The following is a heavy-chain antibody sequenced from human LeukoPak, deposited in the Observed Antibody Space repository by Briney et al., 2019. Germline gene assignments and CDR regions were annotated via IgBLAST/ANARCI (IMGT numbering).Heavy chain of an antibody. CDR2: INPNSGGT. CDR3: ARSSGWKYYVDY. J-gene: IGHJ4*02. D-gene: IGHD6-19*01. V-gene: IGHV1-2*02. CDR1: GYTFSGFY. Sequence: ASVKVSCKASGYTFSGFYIHWVRQAPGQGLEWMGWINPNSGGTNFAQKFQGRVTMTRDTSISTAYMELSRLRSDDAAVYFCARSSGWKYYVDYWGQGTLVTVSS.